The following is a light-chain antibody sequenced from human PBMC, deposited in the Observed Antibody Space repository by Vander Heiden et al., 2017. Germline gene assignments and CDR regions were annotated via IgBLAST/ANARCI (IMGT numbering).Light chain of an antibody. Sequence: DIQMTQSPSSLSASVGDRVTITCRASQSISRYLNWYQHKPGKAPNLLIYAASGWRSGVPQRFSGSGSGTDFTLTIRRRQPEDFATYYWQQSYRTFTFGGGTKVEIK. CDR3: QQSYRTFT. CDR2: AAS. J-gene: IGKJ4*01. CDR1: QSISRY. V-gene: IGKV1-39*01.